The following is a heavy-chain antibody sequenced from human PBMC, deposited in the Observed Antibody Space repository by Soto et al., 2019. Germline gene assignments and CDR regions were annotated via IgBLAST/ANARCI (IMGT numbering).Heavy chain of an antibody. CDR2: ISYDGDNE. CDR1: EFSFRSLG. V-gene: IGHV3-30*18. J-gene: IGHJ6*02. Sequence: GGSLRLSCAASEFSFRSLGMHWVRQAPGKGLEWVAVISYDGDNEHYADFVKGRFTISRDNFKSTLYLQMNSLRAADTAVYYCAKDIRGSGFDYRPQFYTGIDVWGQGTTVTVSS. CDR3: AKDIRGSGFDYRPQFYTGIDV. D-gene: IGHD5-12*01.